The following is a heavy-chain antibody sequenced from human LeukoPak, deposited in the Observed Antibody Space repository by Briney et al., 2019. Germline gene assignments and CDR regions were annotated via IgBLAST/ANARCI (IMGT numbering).Heavy chain of an antibody. D-gene: IGHD6-6*01. CDR3: ARIAARGYFDY. J-gene: IGHJ4*02. V-gene: IGHV4-34*01. CDR1: GGSFSGYY. CDR2: INHSGST. Sequence: SETLSLTCAVYGGSFSGYYWSWIRQPPGKGLEWIGEINHSGSTNYNPSLKSRVTISVDTSKNQFSLKLSSVTAADTAVYDCARIAARGYFDYWGQGTLVTVSS.